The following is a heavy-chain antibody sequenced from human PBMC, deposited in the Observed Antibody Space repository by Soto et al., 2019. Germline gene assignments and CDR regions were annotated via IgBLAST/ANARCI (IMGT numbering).Heavy chain of an antibody. Sequence: QVQLVESGGGVVQPGRSLRLSCAASGFTFSSYGMHWVRQAPGKGPEWVAVIWYDGSNKYYADSVKGRFTISRDNSKNTLYLQMNSLRAEDTAVYYCARDQPLAVAGTGGRYGMDVWGQGTTVTVSS. CDR2: IWYDGSNK. CDR3: ARDQPLAVAGTGGRYGMDV. D-gene: IGHD6-19*01. CDR1: GFTFSSYG. V-gene: IGHV3-33*01. J-gene: IGHJ6*02.